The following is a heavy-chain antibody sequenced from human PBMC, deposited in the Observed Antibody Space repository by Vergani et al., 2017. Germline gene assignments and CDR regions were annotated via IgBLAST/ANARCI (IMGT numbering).Heavy chain of an antibody. CDR3: AGVMGVAHRGYYYGMDV. CDR2: IYYSGST. V-gene: IGHV4-30-2*02. Sequence: KGLEWIGYIYYSGSTYYNPSLKSRVTISVDTSKNQFSLKLSSVTAADTAVYYCAGVMGVAHRGYYYGMDVWGQGTTVTVSS. J-gene: IGHJ6*02. D-gene: IGHD3-3*01.